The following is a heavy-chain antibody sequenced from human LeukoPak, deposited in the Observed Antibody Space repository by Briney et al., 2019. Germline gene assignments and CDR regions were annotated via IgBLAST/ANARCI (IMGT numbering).Heavy chain of an antibody. CDR2: IYYSGST. D-gene: IGHD1-26*01. CDR1: GGPLSSYY. V-gene: IGHV4-59*01. J-gene: IGHJ3*02. CDR3: ARYIVSYPHDAFDI. Sequence: SETLSLTCTVSGGPLSSYYWSWIRQPPGKGLEWIGYIYYSGSTSYNPSLKSRVTISVDTSKKQFSLKLSSVTAADTAFYYCARYIVSYPHDAFDIWGQGTMVTVSS.